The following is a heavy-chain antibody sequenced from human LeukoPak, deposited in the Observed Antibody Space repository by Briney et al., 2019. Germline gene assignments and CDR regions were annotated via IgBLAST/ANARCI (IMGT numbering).Heavy chain of an antibody. J-gene: IGHJ4*02. CDR1: GGSITSDAYY. V-gene: IGHV4-39*01. D-gene: IGHD5-24*01. CDR3: ARRGDNYGQDEF. CDR2: IHYSGST. Sequence: PSETLSLTCTASGGSITSDAYYWGWIRQPPGKGLEWIGSIHYSGSTYYNPSLMSRVTMSVDTSKNQFSLKLSFVTAADTAVYYCARRGDNYGQDEFWGQGTLVTVSS.